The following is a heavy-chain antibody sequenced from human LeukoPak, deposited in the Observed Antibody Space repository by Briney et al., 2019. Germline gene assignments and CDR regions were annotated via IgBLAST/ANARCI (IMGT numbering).Heavy chain of an antibody. J-gene: IGHJ3*02. CDR3: ARERQTYYYDSSGFPEAFDI. D-gene: IGHD3-22*01. V-gene: IGHV1-69*04. CDR1: GGTFSSYA. CDR2: IIPILAIA. Sequence: ASVKVSCKASGGTFSSYAISWVRQAPGQGLAWMGRIIPILAIANYAQIFQGRVTITADKSTSTACMELSSLRSEDTAVYYCARERQTYYYDSSGFPEAFDIWGQGTMVTVSS.